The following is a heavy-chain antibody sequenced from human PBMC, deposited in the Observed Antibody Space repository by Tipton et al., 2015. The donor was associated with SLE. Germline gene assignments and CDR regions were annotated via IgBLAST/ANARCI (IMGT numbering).Heavy chain of an antibody. CDR2: ISDGGGT. CDR1: GGSISSDH. CDR3: ARDRGGNSSVYFDY. D-gene: IGHD4-23*01. Sequence: TLSLTCSVSGGSISSDHWIWIRQPPGKGLERLGYISDGGGTNYDPSLKSRVTISVDKPKNQFSLKLSAVTAADTAVYYCARDRGGNSSVYFDYWGQGTLVTVSS. J-gene: IGHJ4*02. V-gene: IGHV4-59*12.